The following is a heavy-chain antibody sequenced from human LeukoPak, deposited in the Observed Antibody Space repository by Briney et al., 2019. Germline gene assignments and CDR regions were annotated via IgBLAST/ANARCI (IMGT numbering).Heavy chain of an antibody. J-gene: IGHJ4*02. CDR1: GGSFDDYY. CDR2: INHSGYT. D-gene: IGHD4-17*01. CDR3: TRMTTGHDY. Sequence: SETLSLTCAVSGGSFDDYYWAWVRQNPGKGLEWIGEINHSGYTNDSPSLKSRVTLSIDTSRKQFSLNLRSVTVADAGIYYCTRMTTGHDYWGQGTLVTVSS. V-gene: IGHV4-34*01.